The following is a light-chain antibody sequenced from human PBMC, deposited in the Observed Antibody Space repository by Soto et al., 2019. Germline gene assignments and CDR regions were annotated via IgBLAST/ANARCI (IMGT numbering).Light chain of an antibody. J-gene: IGLJ3*02. Sequence: QSALAQPASVSGSPGQSITISCSGTSSDIGYYDYVSWYQQHPGKAPTLVLYDVSNRPSGISNRFSGSKSGNTASLTISGLQDEDEGDYYCSSYRRNRDVVFGGGTKVTVL. V-gene: IGLV2-14*03. CDR2: DVS. CDR1: SSDIGYYDY. CDR3: SSYRRNRDVV.